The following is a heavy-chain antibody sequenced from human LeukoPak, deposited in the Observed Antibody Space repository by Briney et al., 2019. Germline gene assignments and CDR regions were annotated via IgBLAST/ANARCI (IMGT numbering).Heavy chain of an antibody. J-gene: IGHJ5*02. Sequence: SETLSLTCAVCGGSFSGYYWSWIRQPPGKGLEWIGEINHSGSTNYNPSLKSRVTISVDTSKNQFSLKLSSVTAADTAVYYCARGYSSSWYDWFDPWGQGTLVTVSS. V-gene: IGHV4-34*01. CDR2: INHSGST. D-gene: IGHD6-13*01. CDR1: GGSFSGYY. CDR3: ARGYSSSWYDWFDP.